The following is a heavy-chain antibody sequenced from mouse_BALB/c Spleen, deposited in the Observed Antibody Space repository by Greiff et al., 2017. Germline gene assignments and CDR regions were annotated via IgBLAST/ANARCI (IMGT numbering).Heavy chain of an antibody. CDR1: GYTFTEYT. Sequence: VQLKQSGPELVKPGASVKISCKTSGYTFTEYTMHWVKQSHGKSLEWIGGINPNNGGTSYNQKFKGKATLTVDKSSSTAYMELRSLTSEDSAVYYCAREGSGNYVLYAMDYWGQGTSVTVSS. CDR2: INPNNGGT. CDR3: AREGSGNYVLYAMDY. D-gene: IGHD2-1*01. J-gene: IGHJ4*01. V-gene: IGHV1-18*01.